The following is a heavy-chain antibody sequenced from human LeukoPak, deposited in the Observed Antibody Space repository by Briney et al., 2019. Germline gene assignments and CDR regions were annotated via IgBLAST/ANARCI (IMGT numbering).Heavy chain of an antibody. CDR1: GGTFSSYA. J-gene: IGHJ4*02. D-gene: IGHD3-10*01. V-gene: IGHV1-69*13. Sequence: SVKVSCKASGGTFSSYAISWVRQAPGQGLEWMGGIIPIFGAANYAQKFQGRVTITADESTSTAYMELSSLRSEDTAVYYCARGSRITMVRGVHVFDYWGQGTLVTVSS. CDR3: ARGSRITMVRGVHVFDY. CDR2: IIPIFGAA.